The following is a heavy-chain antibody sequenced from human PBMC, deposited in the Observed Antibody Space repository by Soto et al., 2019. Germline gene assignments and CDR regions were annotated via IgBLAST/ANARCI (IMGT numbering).Heavy chain of an antibody. CDR2: INVGNGDT. CDR3: ARSRDSGGYLHFDY. V-gene: IGHV1-3*01. J-gene: IGHJ4*02. CDR1: GYTFTSYA. Sequence: GASVKVSCKASGYTFTSYAMHWVRQAPGQRLEWMGWINVGNGDTKYSQKFQGRATITKDTSTITAYMELSSLTSEDTALYYCARSRDSGGYLHFDYWGQGTLVTVSS. D-gene: IGHD3-22*01.